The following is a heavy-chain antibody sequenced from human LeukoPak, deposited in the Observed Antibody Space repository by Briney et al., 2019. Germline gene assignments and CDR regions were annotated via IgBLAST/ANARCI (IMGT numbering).Heavy chain of an antibody. CDR2: INHSGST. D-gene: IGHD6-19*01. CDR3: ARGIAVAGTLYYFDY. Sequence: SETLSLTCAVYGGPFSGYYWSWIRQPPGKGLEWIGEINHSGSTNYNPSLKSRVTISVDTSKNQFSLKLSSVTAADTAVYYCARGIAVAGTLYYFDYWGQGTLVTVSS. CDR1: GGPFSGYY. J-gene: IGHJ4*02. V-gene: IGHV4-34*01.